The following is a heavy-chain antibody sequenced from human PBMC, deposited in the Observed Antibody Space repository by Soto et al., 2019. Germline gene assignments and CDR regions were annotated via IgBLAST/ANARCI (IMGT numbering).Heavy chain of an antibody. Sequence: SDTLSLTCAVYGGSFSGYYWSLIRQPPGKGLEWIGEINHSGSTNYNPSLKSRVTISVDTSKNQFSLKLSSVTAADTAVYYCARERFGDYWAAAADYWGQGTLVTVSS. CDR1: GGSFSGYY. J-gene: IGHJ4*02. D-gene: IGHD6-13*01. CDR2: INHSGST. V-gene: IGHV4-34*01. CDR3: ARERFGDYWAAAADY.